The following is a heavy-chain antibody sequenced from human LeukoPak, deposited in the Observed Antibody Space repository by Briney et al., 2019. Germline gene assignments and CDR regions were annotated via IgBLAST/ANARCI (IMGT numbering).Heavy chain of an antibody. CDR3: ASRSQTGAFDI. J-gene: IGHJ3*02. V-gene: IGHV5-51*01. CDR1: GYSFTTSW. CDR2: IYPGDSDA. D-gene: IGHD2-15*01. Sequence: GESLKISCKGSGYSFTTSWIGWVRQMPGKGLEWMGIIYPGDSDARYSPSFQGQVTISADKSISTAYLQWSSLKASDTAMYYCASRSQTGAFDIWGQGTLVTVSS.